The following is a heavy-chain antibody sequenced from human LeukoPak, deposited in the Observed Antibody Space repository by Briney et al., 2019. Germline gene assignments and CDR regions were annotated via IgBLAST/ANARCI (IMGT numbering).Heavy chain of an antibody. Sequence: ASVTVSCKASGYTFTGYYLHWVRQAPGQGLEWMGWFNPRSGGTNYAQRFQERVTMTRDTSISTAYMEVSSLRSDDTAVYYCARSTDIVATSGAEYWGQGTLVTVSS. CDR2: FNPRSGGT. J-gene: IGHJ4*02. D-gene: IGHD5-12*01. V-gene: IGHV1-2*02. CDR1: GYTFTGYY. CDR3: ARSTDIVATSGAEY.